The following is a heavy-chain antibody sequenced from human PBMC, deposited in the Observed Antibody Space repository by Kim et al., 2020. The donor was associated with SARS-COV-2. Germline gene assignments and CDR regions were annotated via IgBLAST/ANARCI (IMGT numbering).Heavy chain of an antibody. J-gene: IGHJ4*02. D-gene: IGHD3-10*01. CDR2: ISYDGSNK. CDR1: GFTFSSYG. Sequence: GGSLRLSCAASGFTFSSYGMHWVRQAPGKGLEWVAVISYDGSNKYYAHSVKGRFTISRDNSKNTLYLQMNSLRAEDTAVYYCAKDYYGSGSTPDYWGQGT. CDR3: AKDYYGSGSTPDY. V-gene: IGHV3-30*18.